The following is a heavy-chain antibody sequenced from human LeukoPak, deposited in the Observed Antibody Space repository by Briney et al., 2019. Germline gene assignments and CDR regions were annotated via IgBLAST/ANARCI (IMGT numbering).Heavy chain of an antibody. Sequence: ASVKVSCKASGGTFSSYAISWVRQAPGQGLEWMGRSIPILGIANYAQKLQGRVTITADKSTSTAYMELSSLRSEDTAVYYCATPGVSSGVNWFDPWGQGTLVTVSA. CDR3: ATPGVSSGVNWFDP. J-gene: IGHJ5*02. V-gene: IGHV1-69*04. CDR1: GGTFSSYA. D-gene: IGHD2-15*01. CDR2: SIPILGIA.